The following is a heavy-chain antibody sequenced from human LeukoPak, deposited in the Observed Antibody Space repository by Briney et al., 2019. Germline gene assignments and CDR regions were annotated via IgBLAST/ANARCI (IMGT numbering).Heavy chain of an antibody. J-gene: IGHJ6*03. CDR1: GFSFSTYD. V-gene: IGHV3-21*01. D-gene: IGHD5-24*01. CDR2: ISIASSYI. CDR3: ARWLQTRYYMDV. Sequence: GGSLRLSCAAAGFSFSTYDMNWVRQAPGKGLEWVSFISIASSYIFYADSVKGRFTISRDNANNSLYLQMSSLRAEDTAVYYCARWLQTRYYMDVWGKGTTVTVS.